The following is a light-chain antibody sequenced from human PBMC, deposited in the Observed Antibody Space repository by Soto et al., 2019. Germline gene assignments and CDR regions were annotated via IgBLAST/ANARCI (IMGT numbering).Light chain of an antibody. V-gene: IGKV3-11*01. CDR1: QSVISY. CDR3: QQRANGPLT. J-gene: IGKJ4*01. Sequence: EIVLTQSPATLSLSPGERATLSCRASQSVISYFAWYQQKPGQIPRLLIYDASNRATGIPARFSGSGSGTDFTLTISSLEPEDFAVYYCQQRANGPLTFGGGTRLEIK. CDR2: DAS.